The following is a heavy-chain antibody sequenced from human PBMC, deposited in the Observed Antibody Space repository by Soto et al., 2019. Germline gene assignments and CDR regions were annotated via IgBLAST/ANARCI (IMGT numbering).Heavy chain of an antibody. V-gene: IGHV3-30*18. J-gene: IGHJ5*02. Sequence: QVHLVESGGGVVQPGRSLTISCVGSGFAFSTYGMHWVRQAPDKGLEWVALISYDGTDKYYADSVKGRFSISRDISKQTLSLQMASLSPEDTAGYYCAKDFGAWSDSWGQGTLVNVSS. CDR3: AKDFGAWSDS. D-gene: IGHD6-19*01. CDR2: ISYDGTDK. CDR1: GFAFSTYG.